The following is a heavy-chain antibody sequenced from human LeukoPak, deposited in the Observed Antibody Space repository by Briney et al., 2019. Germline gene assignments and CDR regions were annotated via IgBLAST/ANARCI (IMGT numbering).Heavy chain of an antibody. J-gene: IGHJ4*02. D-gene: IGHD6-19*01. V-gene: IGHV3-23*01. Sequence: GGSLRLSCAASGFIFGSYAMTWVRQAPGKGLEWVSTISGTGGGTYYADSVKGRFTISRDNSKNTLYLQMNSLRAEDTATYYCARHSKWLTPDWGQGTPVTVSS. CDR1: GFIFGSYA. CDR3: ARHSKWLTPD. CDR2: ISGTGGGT.